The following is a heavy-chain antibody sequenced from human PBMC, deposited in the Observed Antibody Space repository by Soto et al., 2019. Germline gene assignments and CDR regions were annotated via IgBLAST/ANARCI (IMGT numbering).Heavy chain of an antibody. V-gene: IGHV1-18*01. CDR1: GYTFTSYG. J-gene: IGHJ5*02. Sequence: GASVKVSCKASGYTFTSYGISWVRQAPGQGLEWMGWISAYNANTNYAQKLQGRVTMTTDTSTSTAYMELRSLRSDDTAVYYCARDSRGYCSSTSCFNWFDPWGQGTPVTVSS. CDR3: ARDSRGYCSSTSCFNWFDP. D-gene: IGHD2-2*01. CDR2: ISAYNANT.